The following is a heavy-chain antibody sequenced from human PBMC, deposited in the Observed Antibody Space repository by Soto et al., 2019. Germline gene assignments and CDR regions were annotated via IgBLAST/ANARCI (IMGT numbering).Heavy chain of an antibody. CDR1: GFTFSSYA. Sequence: EVQLLETGGGLVQPGGSLRLSCAASGFTFSSYAMSWVRQAPGKGLEWVSAISGSGGSTYYVDSAKGRFTISGDNSKNTLYLQMNSLRAEDTAVYYCVKDLYSCGSTVAFDIWGQGTMVTVSS. CDR3: VKDLYSCGSTVAFDI. D-gene: IGHD6-19*01. CDR2: ISGSGGST. V-gene: IGHV3-23*01. J-gene: IGHJ3*02.